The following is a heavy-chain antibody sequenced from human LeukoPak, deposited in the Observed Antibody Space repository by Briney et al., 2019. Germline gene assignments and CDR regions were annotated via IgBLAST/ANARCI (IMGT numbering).Heavy chain of an antibody. CDR3: AATGGQQLVYGMDV. CDR1: GGSISSYY. D-gene: IGHD6-13*01. J-gene: IGHJ6*02. CDR2: IYYSGST. V-gene: IGHV4-59*08. Sequence: SETLSLTCTVSGGSISSYYWSWIRQPPGKGLEWIGYIYYSGSTNYNPSLKSRVTISVDTSKNQFSLKLSFVTAADTAVYYCAATGGQQLVYGMDVWGQGTTVTVSS.